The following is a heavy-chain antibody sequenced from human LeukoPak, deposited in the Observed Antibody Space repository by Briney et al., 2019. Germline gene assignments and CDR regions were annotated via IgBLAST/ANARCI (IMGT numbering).Heavy chain of an antibody. Sequence: GGSLRLSCAASGFTFSSYGMHWVRQAPGKGLEWVAFIRYDGSNKYYVDSVKDRFTISRDNSKITLYLQMNSLRAEDTAVYYCANGRASGPFDYWGQGTLVTVSS. CDR2: IRYDGSNK. D-gene: IGHD1-26*01. CDR1: GFTFSSYG. J-gene: IGHJ4*02. V-gene: IGHV3-30*02. CDR3: ANGRASGPFDY.